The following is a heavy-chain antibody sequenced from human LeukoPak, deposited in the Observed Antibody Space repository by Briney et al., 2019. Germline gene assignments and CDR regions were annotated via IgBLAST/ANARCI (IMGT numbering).Heavy chain of an antibody. CDR3: STVGSSASDPYDY. D-gene: IGHD2-2*01. V-gene: IGHV1-69*01. Sequence: SVKVSCKASGGTFTSYGISWVRQAPGQGLEWMGGIIPMFGTTKYAQKFQGRVTITADQSTRTAYMEMSSLRSEDTALYYCSTVGSSASDPYDYWGRGTLVTVSS. CDR1: GGTFTSYG. J-gene: IGHJ4*02. CDR2: IIPMFGTT.